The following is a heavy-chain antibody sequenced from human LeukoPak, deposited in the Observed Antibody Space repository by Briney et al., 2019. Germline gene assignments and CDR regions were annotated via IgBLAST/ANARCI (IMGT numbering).Heavy chain of an antibody. D-gene: IGHD3-16*01. Sequence: EASVKVSCKASGYTFTGYYMHWVRQAPGQGLEWMGWINPNSGGTNYAQKFQGRVTMTRDTSISTAYMELTRLRSDDTAVYYCARDLWESGQGAFDIWGQGTMVTVSS. CDR2: INPNSGGT. J-gene: IGHJ3*02. V-gene: IGHV1-2*02. CDR3: ARDLWESGQGAFDI. CDR1: GYTFTGYY.